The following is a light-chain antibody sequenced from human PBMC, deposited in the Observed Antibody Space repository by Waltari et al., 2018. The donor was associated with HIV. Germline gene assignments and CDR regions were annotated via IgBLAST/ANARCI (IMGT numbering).Light chain of an antibody. V-gene: IGLV1-44*01. CDR1: SSNIGINS. CDR3: AAWDDSLNGFV. J-gene: IGLJ1*01. CDR2: TNN. Sequence: QSVLTQPPSASGTPGQRVTISCSGSSSNIGINSVHWYQQLPGAAPPLLIYTNNQRPSGVPDRFSGSKSGTSASLAISGLQSEDEADYYCAAWDDSLNGFVFGAGTKVTVL.